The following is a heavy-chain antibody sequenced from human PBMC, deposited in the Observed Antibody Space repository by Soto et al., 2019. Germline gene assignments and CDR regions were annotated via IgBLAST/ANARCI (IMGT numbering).Heavy chain of an antibody. V-gene: IGHV3-9*01. Sequence: EVHLVESGGGLVQPGRSLRLSCAASGFIFEDYAMHWVRQVPVKGLEWVSSISWNSGNIVYADSVKGRFTVSRDSANNSLYLQMNRLRTEDTALYYCAKGAVTSIFGYFDFCGQGTLVTVSS. J-gene: IGHJ4*02. CDR3: AKGAVTSIFGYFDF. D-gene: IGHD3-3*01. CDR1: GFIFEDYA. CDR2: ISWNSGNI.